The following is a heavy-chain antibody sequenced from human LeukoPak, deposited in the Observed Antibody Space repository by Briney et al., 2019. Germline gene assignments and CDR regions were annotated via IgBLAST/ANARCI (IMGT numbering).Heavy chain of an antibody. CDR3: ARDLMGTAYRGAFYY. V-gene: IGHV3-11*01. CDR1: GFTFSDYY. J-gene: IGHJ4*02. D-gene: IGHD5-18*01. Sequence: GGSLRLSCAASGFTFSDYYMISSSGSTIYYADSVKGRFTISRDNAKNSLYLQMNSLRAEDTAVYYCARDLMGTAYRGAFYYWGQGTLVTVSS. CDR2: SSSGSTI.